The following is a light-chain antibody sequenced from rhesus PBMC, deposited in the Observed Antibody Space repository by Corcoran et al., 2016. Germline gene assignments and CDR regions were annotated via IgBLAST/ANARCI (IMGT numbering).Light chain of an antibody. CDR3: GQTRQTPYS. CDR2: LVS. Sequence: IVMTQTPLSLSVTPGEPASISCRSSQSLLHSNGYTYLHWYLQKPGQSPPLLIYLVSNRASGVLDRFSGSGSVTDFTLKISLVEAEEVGVYYCGQTRQTPYSFGQGTKVEIK. CDR1: QSLLHSNGYTY. J-gene: IGKJ2*01. V-gene: IGKV2-78*01.